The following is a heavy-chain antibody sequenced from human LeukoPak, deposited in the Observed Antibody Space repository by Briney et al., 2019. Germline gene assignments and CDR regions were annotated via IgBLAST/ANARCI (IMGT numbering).Heavy chain of an antibody. Sequence: GASVKVSCKASGYTFTSYGISWVRQAPGQGLEWMGWISAYNGNTNYAQKLQGRVTMTTDTSTSTAYMELRSLRSDDTAVYYCARDLSITIFGVVIMSDYYFYGMDVWGQGTTVTVSS. CDR1: GYTFTSYG. V-gene: IGHV1-18*01. CDR2: ISAYNGNT. J-gene: IGHJ6*02. CDR3: ARDLSITIFGVVIMSDYYFYGMDV. D-gene: IGHD3-3*01.